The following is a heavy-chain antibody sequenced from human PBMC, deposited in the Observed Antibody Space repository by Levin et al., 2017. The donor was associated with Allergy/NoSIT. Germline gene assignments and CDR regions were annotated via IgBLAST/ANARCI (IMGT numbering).Heavy chain of an antibody. V-gene: IGHV3-15*01. D-gene: IGHD3-16*02. CDR3: TTGPLRLGELSFGG. Sequence: RESLKISCAASGFPFSNAWMSWVRQAPGKGLEWVGRIKSKTDGGTTDYAAPVKGRFTISRDDSKNTLYLQMNSLKTEDTAVYYCTTGPLRLGELSFGGWGQGTLVTVSS. CDR1: GFPFSNAW. CDR2: IKSKTDGGTT. J-gene: IGHJ4*02.